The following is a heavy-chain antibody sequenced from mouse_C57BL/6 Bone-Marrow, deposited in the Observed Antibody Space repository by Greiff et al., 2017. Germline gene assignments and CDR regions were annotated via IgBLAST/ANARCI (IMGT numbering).Heavy chain of an antibody. CDR3: ARRLGDNYFDY. J-gene: IGHJ2*01. CDR1: GYTFTGYW. CDR2: ILPGSGST. V-gene: IGHV1-9*01. D-gene: IGHD4-1*01. Sequence: QVQLKESGAELMKPGASVKLSCKATGYTFTGYWIEWVKQRPGHGLEWIGEILPGSGSTTYNEKFKGKATFTADTASNTAYMQLSSLTTEDSAIYYCARRLGDNYFDYWGQGTALTVSS.